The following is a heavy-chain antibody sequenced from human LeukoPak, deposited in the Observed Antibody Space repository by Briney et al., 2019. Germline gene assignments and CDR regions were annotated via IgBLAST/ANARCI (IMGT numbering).Heavy chain of an antibody. CDR1: GFTFSSYA. J-gene: IGHJ5*02. CDR3: AKEQQLAAP. Sequence: GGSLRLSCAASGFTFSSYAMHWVRQAPGKGLEWVAVISYDGSNKYYADPVKGRFTISRDNSKNTLYLQMNSLRAEDTAVYYCAKEQQLAAPWGQGTLVTVS. D-gene: IGHD6-13*01. V-gene: IGHV3-30*04. CDR2: ISYDGSNK.